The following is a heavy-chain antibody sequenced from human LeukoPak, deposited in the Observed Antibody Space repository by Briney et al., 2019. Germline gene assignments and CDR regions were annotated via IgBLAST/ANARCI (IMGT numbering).Heavy chain of an antibody. CDR2: ISSSSSYI. D-gene: IGHD2-15*01. Sequence: PGGSLRLSCAASGFTFSSYSMNWVRQAPGKWLEWVSSISSSSSYIYYADSVKGRFTISRDNAKNSLYLQMNSLRAEDTAVYYCATTLGYCSGGSCYSEHYFDYWGQGTLVTVSS. J-gene: IGHJ4*02. CDR1: GFTFSSYS. V-gene: IGHV3-21*01. CDR3: ATTLGYCSGGSCYSEHYFDY.